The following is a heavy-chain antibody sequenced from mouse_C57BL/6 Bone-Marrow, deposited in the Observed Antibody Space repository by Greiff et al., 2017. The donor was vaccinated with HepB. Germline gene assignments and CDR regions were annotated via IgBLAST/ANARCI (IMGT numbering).Heavy chain of an antibody. J-gene: IGHJ1*03. CDR2: IYPGDGDT. Sequence: QVQLQQSGPELVKPGASVKISCKASGYAFSSSWMNWVKQRPGKGLEWIGRIYPGDGDTNYNGKFKGKATLTADKSSSTAYMQLSSLTSEDSAVYFCARGGSSPWWYFDVWGTGTTVTVSS. V-gene: IGHV1-82*01. D-gene: IGHD1-1*01. CDR1: GYAFSSSW. CDR3: ARGGSSPWWYFDV.